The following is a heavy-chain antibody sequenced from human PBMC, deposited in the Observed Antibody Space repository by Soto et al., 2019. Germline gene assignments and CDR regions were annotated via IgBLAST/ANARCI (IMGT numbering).Heavy chain of an antibody. J-gene: IGHJ3*02. Sequence: PSETLSLTCTVSGGSISSYYWSWIRQPPGKGLEWIGYIYYSGSTNYNPSLKSRVTISVDTSKSQFSLKLSSVTAADTAVYYCARQRATIVPHDAFDIWGQGTMVTVSS. V-gene: IGHV4-59*01. CDR2: IYYSGST. CDR1: GGSISSYY. D-gene: IGHD5-12*01. CDR3: ARQRATIVPHDAFDI.